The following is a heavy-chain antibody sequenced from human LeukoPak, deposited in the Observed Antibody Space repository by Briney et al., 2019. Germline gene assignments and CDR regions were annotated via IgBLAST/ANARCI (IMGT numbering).Heavy chain of an antibody. CDR1: GGSISSSNW. Sequence: SETLSLTCAVSGGSISSSNWWSWVRQPPGKGLEWIGEIYHSGSTNYNPSLKSRVTISVDKSKNQFSLKLSSVTAADTAVYYCATLLLIYCSGGSWSCGAFDIWGQGTMVTVSS. D-gene: IGHD2-15*01. V-gene: IGHV4-4*02. J-gene: IGHJ3*02. CDR2: IYHSGST. CDR3: ATLLLIYCSGGSWSCGAFDI.